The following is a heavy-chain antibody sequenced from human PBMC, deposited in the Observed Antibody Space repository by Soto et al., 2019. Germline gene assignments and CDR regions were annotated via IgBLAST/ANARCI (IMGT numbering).Heavy chain of an antibody. CDR2: IIPIFGTA. CDR1: GGTFSSYA. Sequence: QVQLVQSGAEVKKPGSSVKVSCKASGGTFSSYAISWVRQAPGQGLEWMGGIIPIFGTANYAQKFQGRVTITADESTSTAYMELSSLRSEDTAVYYCGVGYRITMVRGYRPINWFDPWGQGTLVTVSS. V-gene: IGHV1-69*01. D-gene: IGHD3-10*01. J-gene: IGHJ5*02. CDR3: GVGYRITMVRGYRPINWFDP.